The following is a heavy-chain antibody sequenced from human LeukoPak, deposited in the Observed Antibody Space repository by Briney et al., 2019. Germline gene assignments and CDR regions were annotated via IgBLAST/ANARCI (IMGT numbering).Heavy chain of an antibody. CDR1: RGTFSSYA. CDR2: IIPILGTA. Sequence: SVKVSCKASRGTFSSYAISWVRQAPGQGLEWMGRIIPILGTANYAQKFQGRVTITADESTSTAYMELSSLRSEDTAVYYRGGGGNSGGPYYYYMDVWGKGTTVTVSS. J-gene: IGHJ6*03. CDR3: GGGGNSGGPYYYYMDV. D-gene: IGHD4-23*01. V-gene: IGHV1-69*11.